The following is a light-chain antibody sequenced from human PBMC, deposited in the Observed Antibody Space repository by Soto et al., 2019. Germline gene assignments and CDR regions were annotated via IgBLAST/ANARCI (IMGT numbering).Light chain of an antibody. CDR3: QQFNNYPHT. CDR2: AAS. Sequence: DIQMTQSPSSLSASVGDRVTITCLASQSISSYLNWYQQKPGKAPKLLIYAASSLQSGVPSRFSGSGSGTDFTLTISSLQPEDFATYYCQQFNNYPHTFGPGTKVDIK. J-gene: IGKJ3*01. CDR1: QSISSY. V-gene: IGKV1-39*01.